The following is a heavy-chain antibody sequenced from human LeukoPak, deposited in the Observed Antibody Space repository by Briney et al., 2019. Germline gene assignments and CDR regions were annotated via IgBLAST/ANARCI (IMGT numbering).Heavy chain of an antibody. CDR1: GGSIGRSTYY. V-gene: IGHV4-61*05. CDR2: IYYSGST. D-gene: IGHD3-10*01. Sequence: PSETLSLTCTVSGGSIGRSTYYWGCIRQPPGKGLEWIGYIYYSGSTNYNPSLKSRVTMSVDTSKNQFSLRLSSVTAADTAVYYCARGPPGGQFDPWGQGTLVTVSS. CDR3: ARGPPGGQFDP. J-gene: IGHJ5*02.